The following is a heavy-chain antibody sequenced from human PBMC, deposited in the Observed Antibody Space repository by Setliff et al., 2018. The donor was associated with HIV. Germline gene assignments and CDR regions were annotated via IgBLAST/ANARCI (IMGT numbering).Heavy chain of an antibody. CDR3: AKSSPSIGYISDH. J-gene: IGHJ4*02. D-gene: IGHD5-12*01. V-gene: IGHV4-59*03. Sequence: TLSLTCSVPGASISSYYWSWIRQPPGKGLEWVGYISPTGNTNYNPSLKSRVTISTDTSKNQFSLNVRSVTAADTAVYFCAKSSPSIGYISDHWGQGTLVTVSS. CDR1: GASISSYY. CDR2: ISPTGNT.